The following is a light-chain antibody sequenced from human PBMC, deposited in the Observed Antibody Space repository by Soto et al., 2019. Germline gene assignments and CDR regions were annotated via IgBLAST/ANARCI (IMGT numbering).Light chain of an antibody. CDR1: QSVSSN. CDR3: HQYNFWPT. CDR2: GTS. J-gene: IGKJ1*01. Sequence: EIVFTQSPGTLSLSPGKRTTLSCRASQSVSSNLAWYQQKPGQSPRLLIYGTSTRATGIPARFSGSGSGTEFTLTISSLQSEDFAVYYCHQYNFWPTFGQGTKVDIK. V-gene: IGKV3-15*01.